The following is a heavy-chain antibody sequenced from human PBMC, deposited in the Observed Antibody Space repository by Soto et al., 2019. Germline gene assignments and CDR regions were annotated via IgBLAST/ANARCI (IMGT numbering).Heavy chain of an antibody. CDR2: ISPFNGNT. CDR3: ARDQSFDRTYYYGIDV. Sequence: QVQLVQSGAEVKKPGASVRVSCKSSGYPFTHYGITWIRQAPGQGLEWMGWISPFNGNTNYGQTLQGRVTLTTETSTSTVYMELRGLRSDDTAVYYCARDQSFDRTYYYGIDVWGQGTTVTVSS. V-gene: IGHV1-18*01. J-gene: IGHJ6*02. CDR1: GYPFTHYG. D-gene: IGHD3-16*01.